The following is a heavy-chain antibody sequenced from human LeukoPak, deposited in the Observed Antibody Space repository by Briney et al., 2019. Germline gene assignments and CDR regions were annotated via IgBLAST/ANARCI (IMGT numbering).Heavy chain of an antibody. D-gene: IGHD6-13*01. J-gene: IGHJ6*03. CDR1: GFTFSSYT. CDR3: ARDVDQQLARDYYYYYMDV. V-gene: IGHV3-21*01. Sequence: GGSLRLSCAASGFTFSSYTMNWVHQAPGKGLEWVSSISSSSSYIFYADSMKGRFTISRDNAKNSLYLQMNSLRAEDTAVYYCARDVDQQLARDYYYYYMDVWGKGTAVTVSS. CDR2: ISSSSSYI.